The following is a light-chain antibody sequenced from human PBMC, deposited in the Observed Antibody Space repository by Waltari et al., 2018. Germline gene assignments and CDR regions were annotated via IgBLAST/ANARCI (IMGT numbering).Light chain of an antibody. V-gene: IGKV1-9*01. CDR2: AAA. CDR3: QQVNSYPIT. Sequence: DIQLTQSPYFLSASVVDRVTITYRASHDISNFLAWYQQKPGKAPKLLIYAAATLPSGVPSRFSGSGSRTEFTLTISSLQPEDFATYYCQQVNSYPITFGGGTKVEI. J-gene: IGKJ4*01. CDR1: HDISNF.